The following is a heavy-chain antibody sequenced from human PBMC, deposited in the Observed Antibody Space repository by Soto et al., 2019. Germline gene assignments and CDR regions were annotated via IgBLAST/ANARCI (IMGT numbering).Heavy chain of an antibody. D-gene: IGHD2-2*01. CDR1: GSTFSNSA. CDR3: AKRGYGSSSRTARYFED. V-gene: IGHV3-23*01. Sequence: GGSLRLSCTASGSTFSNSAMSWVRQAPGKGLEWVSAISSSGGTAYYADSVKGRFTISRDNSKNTLYLQMNSLRAEATAVYYCAKRGYGSSSRTARYFEDWGQGTLVTVSS. CDR2: ISSSGGTA. J-gene: IGHJ4*02.